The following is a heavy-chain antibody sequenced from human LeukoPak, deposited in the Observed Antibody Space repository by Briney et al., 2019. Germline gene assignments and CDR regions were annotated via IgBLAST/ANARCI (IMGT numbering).Heavy chain of an antibody. J-gene: IGHJ1*01. D-gene: IGHD6-13*01. CDR1: GGSISSGDYY. CDR2: INHSGST. CDR3: ARERIAAAGIFSH. Sequence: SETLSLTCTVSGGSISSGDYYWSWIRQPPGTGLEWIGEINHSGSTNYNPSLKSRVTISVDTSKNQFSLKLSSVTAADTAVYYCARERIAAAGIFSHWGQGTLVTVSS. V-gene: IGHV4-39*07.